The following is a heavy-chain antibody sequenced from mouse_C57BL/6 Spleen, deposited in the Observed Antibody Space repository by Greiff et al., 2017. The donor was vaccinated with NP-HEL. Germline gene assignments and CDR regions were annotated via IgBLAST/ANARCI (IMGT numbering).Heavy chain of an antibody. Sequence: QVQLQQSGAELARPGASVKMSCKASGYTFTSYTMHWVKQRPGQGLEWIGYINPSSGYTKYNQKFKDKATLTADKSSSTAYMQLSSLTSEDSAVYDCARGGLYDGYYGYAMDYWGQGTSVTVSS. CDR2: INPSSGYT. J-gene: IGHJ4*01. CDR1: GYTFTSYT. V-gene: IGHV1-4*01. CDR3: ARGGLYDGYYGYAMDY. D-gene: IGHD2-3*01.